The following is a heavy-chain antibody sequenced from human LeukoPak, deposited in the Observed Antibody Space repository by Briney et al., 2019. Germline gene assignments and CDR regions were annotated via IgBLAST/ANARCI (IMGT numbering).Heavy chain of an antibody. J-gene: IGHJ3*02. CDR2: IKQEGSEK. CDR1: GFTFSSYW. Sequence: GGSLRLSCAVSGFTFSSYWMSWVRQAPGKGLEWVANIKQEGSEKYYVDSVKGRFTISRDNAKNSLYLQMNSLRAEDTAVYYCARRGYHAFAIWGQGTMVTVSS. V-gene: IGHV3-7*01. CDR3: ARRGYHAFAI. D-gene: IGHD3-22*01.